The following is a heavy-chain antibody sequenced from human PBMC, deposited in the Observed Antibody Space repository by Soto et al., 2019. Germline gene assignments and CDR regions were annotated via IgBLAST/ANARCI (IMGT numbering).Heavy chain of an antibody. J-gene: IGHJ4*02. Sequence: PSETLSLTCTLSGGSISSSSYYWGWIRQPPGKGLEWIGSIYYSGSTNYNPSLKSRVTISVDSVKGRFSISRDTSKNTVSLQMNSLRAEDTAIYYCAKEYCNGYWHFDYWGRGTQVTVSS. D-gene: IGHD5-18*01. V-gene: IGHV4-39*01. CDR3: LRAEDTAIYYCAKEYCNGYWHFDY. CDR2: IYYSGST. CDR1: GGSISSSSYY.